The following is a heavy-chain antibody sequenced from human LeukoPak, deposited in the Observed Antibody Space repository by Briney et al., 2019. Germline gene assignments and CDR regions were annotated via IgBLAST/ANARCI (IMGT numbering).Heavy chain of an antibody. CDR3: ARNNGMDV. Sequence: PGGSLRLSCAGSGFSFSSYGMNWVRQAPGRGPEWVANVNRDGSETYYLDSVKGRFTISKDNAKNSLYLQMNSLRVEDTALYHCARNNGMDVWGQGTTVIVSS. CDR2: VNRDGSET. V-gene: IGHV3-7*03. CDR1: GFSFSSYG. J-gene: IGHJ6*02.